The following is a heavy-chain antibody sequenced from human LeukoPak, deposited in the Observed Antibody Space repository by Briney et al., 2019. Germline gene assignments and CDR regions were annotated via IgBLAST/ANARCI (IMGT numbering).Heavy chain of an antibody. D-gene: IGHD2-8*01. J-gene: IGHJ4*02. CDR1: GYTFTSYG. Sequence: ASVKVSCKASGYTFTSYGISWVRQAPGQGLEWMGWISAYNGNTNYAQKLQGRVTMTTDTSTSTVYMELSSLRSEDTAVYYCARTKVYALPNFDYWGQGTLVTVSS. CDR3: ARTKVYALPNFDY. CDR2: ISAYNGNT. V-gene: IGHV1-18*01.